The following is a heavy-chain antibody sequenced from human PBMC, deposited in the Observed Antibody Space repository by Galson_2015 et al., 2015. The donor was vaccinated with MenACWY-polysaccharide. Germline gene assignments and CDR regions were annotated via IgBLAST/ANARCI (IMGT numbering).Heavy chain of an antibody. J-gene: IGHJ3*02. Sequence: SLRLSCAASGSRFSNPGMHWVRQAPGKGLEWVAVIPYDGSKIVYADSVKGRFTISRDNSKNTLFLEMNSLGAEDTAVYYCAREGSRIVFHAFDTWGQGTMVTVSS. D-gene: IGHD6-13*01. V-gene: IGHV3-33*01. CDR3: AREGSRIVFHAFDT. CDR2: IPYDGSKI. CDR1: GSRFSNPG.